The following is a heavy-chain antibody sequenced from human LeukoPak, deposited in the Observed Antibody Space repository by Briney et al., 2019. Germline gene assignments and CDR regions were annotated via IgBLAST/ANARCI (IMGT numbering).Heavy chain of an antibody. Sequence: GGSLRLSCAASGFTFSSYAMTWVRQAPGKGLEWVSGISGSGGGTYYTDSVKGRLTISRDNSKNTLYLQMNSLRAEDTAVYYCAKDTLGYCSGGICYNYWGQGTLVTVSS. V-gene: IGHV3-23*01. CDR3: AKDTLGYCSGGICYNY. CDR2: ISGSGGGT. CDR1: GFTFSSYA. J-gene: IGHJ4*02. D-gene: IGHD2-15*01.